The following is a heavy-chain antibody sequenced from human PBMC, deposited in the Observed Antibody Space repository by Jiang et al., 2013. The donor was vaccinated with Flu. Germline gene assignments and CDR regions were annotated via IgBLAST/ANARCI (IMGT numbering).Heavy chain of an antibody. V-gene: IGHV4-59*01. Sequence: TLSLTCTVSGGSISGYFWSWIRQPPGKGLEWIGYISYSGSTNYNPSLKSRVTMSVDTSKNQFSLNLRSVTAADTAVYYCARDGSMIVGDDAFDIWGQGTMVTVSS. CDR1: GGSISGYF. CDR3: ARDGSMIVGDDAFDI. J-gene: IGHJ3*02. D-gene: IGHD3-22*01. CDR2: ISYSGST.